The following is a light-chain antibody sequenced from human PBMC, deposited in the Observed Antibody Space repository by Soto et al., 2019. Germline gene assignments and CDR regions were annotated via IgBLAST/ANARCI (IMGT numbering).Light chain of an antibody. CDR3: QQYGSSVYT. V-gene: IGKV3-20*01. Sequence: EIVLTQSPGTLSLSPGERATLSCRASQSVSSNYLAWYQQKPGQAPRLLISGASSRATGIPDRFSGSGSGTDFTLTISRLEPEDLAVYYWQQYGSSVYTFGQGTQLELK. CDR2: GAS. J-gene: IGKJ2*01. CDR1: QSVSSNY.